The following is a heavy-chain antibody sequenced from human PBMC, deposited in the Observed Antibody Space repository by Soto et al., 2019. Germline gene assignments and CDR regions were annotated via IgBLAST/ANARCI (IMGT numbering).Heavy chain of an antibody. V-gene: IGHV4-59*12. CDR3: ARMFLVRGYSYGYGYYYGMDV. CDR2: IYYSGST. CDR1: GGSISSYY. Sequence: SETLSLTCTVSGGSISSYYWSWIRQPPGKGLEWIGYIYYSGSTNYNPSLKSRVTISVDTSKNQFSLKLSSVTAADTAVYYCARMFLVRGYSYGYGYYYGMDVWGQGTTVTVSS. D-gene: IGHD5-18*01. J-gene: IGHJ6*02.